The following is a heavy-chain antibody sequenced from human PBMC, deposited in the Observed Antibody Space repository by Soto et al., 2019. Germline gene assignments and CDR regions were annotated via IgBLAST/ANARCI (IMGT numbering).Heavy chain of an antibody. CDR1: GGSISSSSYY. Sequence: SETLSLTCTVSGGSISSSSYYWGWIRQPPGKGLEWIGSIYYSGSTYYNPSLKSRVTISVDTSKNQFSLKLSSVTAADTAVYYCARLKYDFWSGSPNWFDPWGQGTLVTVSS. CDR2: IYYSGST. V-gene: IGHV4-39*01. J-gene: IGHJ5*02. D-gene: IGHD3-3*01. CDR3: ARLKYDFWSGSPNWFDP.